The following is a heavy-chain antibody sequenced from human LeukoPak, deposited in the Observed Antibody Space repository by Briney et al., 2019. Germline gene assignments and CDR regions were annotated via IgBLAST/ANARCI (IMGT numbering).Heavy chain of an antibody. CDR3: AGDPGSSSFDL. D-gene: IGHD6-13*01. Sequence: PGGSLRLSCAASGFSFSTYWMSWVRQTPEKGLEFVANINQDASVRNYMDSLKGRCTISRDNAKKSVYLEINSLRADDTAVYYCAGDPGSSSFDLWGQGALVTVSS. V-gene: IGHV3-7*01. CDR2: INQDASVR. CDR1: GFSFSTYW. J-gene: IGHJ4*02.